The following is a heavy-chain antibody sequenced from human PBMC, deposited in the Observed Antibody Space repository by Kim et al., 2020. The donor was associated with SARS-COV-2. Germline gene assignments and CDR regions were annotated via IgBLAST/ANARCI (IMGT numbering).Heavy chain of an antibody. V-gene: IGHV3-30*18. Sequence: GGSLRLSCAASGFTFSSYGMHWVRQAPGKGLERVAVISYDGSNKYYADSVKGRFTISRDNSKNTLYLQMNSLRAEDTAVYYCAKPFRIQLWLAPIIDYWGQGTLVTVSS. CDR2: ISYDGSNK. CDR3: AKPFRIQLWLAPIIDY. D-gene: IGHD5-18*01. J-gene: IGHJ4*02. CDR1: GFTFSSYG.